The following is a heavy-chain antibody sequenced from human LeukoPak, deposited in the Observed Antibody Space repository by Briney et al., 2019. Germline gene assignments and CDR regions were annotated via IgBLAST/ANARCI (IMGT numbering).Heavy chain of an antibody. J-gene: IGHJ6*02. V-gene: IGHV4-59*01. D-gene: IGHD1-14*01. CDR1: GGSISSYY. CDR2: IYYSGST. Sequence: SETLSLTCTVSGGSISSYYWSWIRQPPGKGLEWIGYIYYSGSTNYNPSLKSRVTISVDTSKNQFSLKLSSVTAADTAVYYCAREKGPNLASGMDAWGQGTTVTVSS. CDR3: AREKGPNLASGMDA.